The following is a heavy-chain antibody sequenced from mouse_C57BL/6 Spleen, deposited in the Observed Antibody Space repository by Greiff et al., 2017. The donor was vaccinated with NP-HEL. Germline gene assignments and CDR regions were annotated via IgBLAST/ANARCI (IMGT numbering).Heavy chain of an antibody. J-gene: IGHJ3*01. CDR2: IDPSDSYT. Sequence: QVQLQQPGAELVMPGASVKLSCKASGYTFTSYWMHWVKQRPGQGLEWIGEIDPSDSYTNYNQKFKGKSTLTVDKSSSTAYMQLSSLTSEDSAVYYCARYEWGWFAYWGQGTLVTVSA. V-gene: IGHV1-69*01. CDR1: GYTFTSYW. D-gene: IGHD1-3*01. CDR3: ARYEWGWFAY.